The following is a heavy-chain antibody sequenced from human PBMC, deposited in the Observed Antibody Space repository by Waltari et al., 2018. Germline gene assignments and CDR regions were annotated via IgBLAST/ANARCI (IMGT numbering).Heavy chain of an antibody. CDR3: ARRYSSGFDY. CDR2: ISYDGSNK. Sequence: GRSLRLSCAASGFTFSSYAMHWVRQAPGKGLEWVAVISYDGSNKYYADSVKGRFTISRDNAKNSLYLQMNSLRAEDTAVYYCARRYSSGFDYWGQGTLVTVSS. J-gene: IGHJ4*02. D-gene: IGHD6-19*01. V-gene: IGHV3-30-3*01. CDR1: GFTFSSYA.